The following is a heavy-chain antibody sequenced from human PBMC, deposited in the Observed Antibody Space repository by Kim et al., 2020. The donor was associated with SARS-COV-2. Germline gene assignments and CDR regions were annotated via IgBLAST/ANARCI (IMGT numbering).Heavy chain of an antibody. D-gene: IGHD3-22*01. CDR1: GVSISSGGYY. CDR2: IYSSGST. CDR3: ATTFPDHASGYSYVSD. Sequence: SETLSLTCTVSGVSISSGGYYWTWIRQLPGKDLEWIGYIYSSGSTYYNPSLKSRVAFSLDTPKNQFSLKLSSVTAADTAVYYCATTFPDHASGYSYVSDWSQGTLVTVSS. V-gene: IGHV4-31*03. J-gene: IGHJ4*02.